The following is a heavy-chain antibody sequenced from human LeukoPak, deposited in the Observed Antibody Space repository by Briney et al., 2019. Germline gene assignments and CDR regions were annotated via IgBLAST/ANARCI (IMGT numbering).Heavy chain of an antibody. J-gene: IGHJ4*02. CDR1: GFTFSSYG. Sequence: SGGSLRLSCAASGFTFSSYGMHWVRQAPGKGLEWVAVISYDGSNKYYAGSVKGRFTISRDNSKNTLYLQMNSLRAEDTAVYYCAKGEDLYYYDSSGYLVYWGQGTLVTVSS. D-gene: IGHD3-22*01. V-gene: IGHV3-30*18. CDR3: AKGEDLYYYDSSGYLVY. CDR2: ISYDGSNK.